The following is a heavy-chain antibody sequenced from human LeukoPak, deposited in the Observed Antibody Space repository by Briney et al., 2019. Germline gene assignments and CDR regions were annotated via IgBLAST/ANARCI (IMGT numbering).Heavy chain of an antibody. J-gene: IGHJ4*02. D-gene: IGHD3-22*01. CDR1: GGTFSSYA. V-gene: IGHV1-69*13. CDR3: ARGRYYDSSGYYHHDY. CDR2: IIPTFGTA. Sequence: GASVKVSCKASGGTFSSYAISWVRQAPGQGLEWMGGIIPTFGTANYAQKFQGRVTITADESTSTAYMELSSLRSEDTAVYYCARGRYYDSSGYYHHDYWGQGTLVTVSS.